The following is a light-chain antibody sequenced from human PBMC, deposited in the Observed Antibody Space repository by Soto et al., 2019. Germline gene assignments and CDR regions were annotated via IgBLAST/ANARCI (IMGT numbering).Light chain of an antibody. CDR2: EVN. V-gene: IGLV2-14*01. CDR1: SSDVGGHDY. Sequence: QSVLTQPASVSGSPGQSITIPCTGTSSDVGGHDYVSWYQQHPGKAPKLMIYEVNNRPSGVSSRFSGSKSGNTASLTISGLQAEDEADYYCSSYTSSTTYVFGTGTKVTVL. J-gene: IGLJ1*01. CDR3: SSYTSSTTYV.